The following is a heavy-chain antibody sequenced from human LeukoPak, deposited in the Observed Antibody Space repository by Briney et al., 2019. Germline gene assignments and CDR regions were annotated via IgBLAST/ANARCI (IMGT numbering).Heavy chain of an antibody. CDR3: AKGGYCSSTSCLFDY. Sequence: GGSLRLSCAASGFTFSRYWMHWVRQVPGKGLVWVSRINSDGSTTTYADSVKGRFTISRDNSKNTLYLQMNSLRAEDTAAYYCAKGGYCSSTSCLFDYWGQGTLVTVSS. D-gene: IGHD2-2*01. CDR2: INSDGSTT. J-gene: IGHJ4*02. CDR1: GFTFSRYW. V-gene: IGHV3-74*01.